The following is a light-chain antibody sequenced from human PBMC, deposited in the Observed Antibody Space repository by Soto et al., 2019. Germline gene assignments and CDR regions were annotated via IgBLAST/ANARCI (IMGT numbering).Light chain of an antibody. Sequence: DIQMTQSPSTLSGSVGDRVTITCRASQTISSWLAWYQQKPGKAPKLLIYKASTLKSWVPSRFSGSGSGTEFTLTISSLQPDDFATYYCQHYNRYSEAFGQGTKVELK. CDR1: QTISSW. V-gene: IGKV1-5*03. J-gene: IGKJ1*01. CDR3: QHYNRYSEA. CDR2: KAS.